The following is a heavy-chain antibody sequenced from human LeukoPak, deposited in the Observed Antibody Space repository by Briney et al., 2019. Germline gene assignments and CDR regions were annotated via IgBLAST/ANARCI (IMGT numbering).Heavy chain of an antibody. CDR1: GGSISGYY. D-gene: IGHD2-8*01. CDR3: ARVSTNGVSNWFDP. J-gene: IGHJ5*02. Sequence: SETLSLTCTVSGGSISGYYWSWIRQPPGKGTEWIGYIYYSGNTIYNPSLKSRVTLSIDTSTNQFSLKLSSVTAADTAVYYCARVSTNGVSNWFDPWGQGTLVNVSS. V-gene: IGHV4-59*01. CDR2: IYYSGNT.